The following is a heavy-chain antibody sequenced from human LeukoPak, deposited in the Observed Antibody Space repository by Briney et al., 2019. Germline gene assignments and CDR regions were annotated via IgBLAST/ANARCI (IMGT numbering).Heavy chain of an antibody. J-gene: IGHJ5*02. Sequence: GASVKVSCKASGYTFTGYYMHWVRQAPGQGLEWMGWINPNSGGTNYAQKFRGRVTMTRDTSISTAYMELSRLRSDDTAVYYCARIGIAAAAYNWFDPWGQGTLVTVSS. CDR2: INPNSGGT. CDR1: GYTFTGYY. V-gene: IGHV1-2*02. D-gene: IGHD6-13*01. CDR3: ARIGIAAAAYNWFDP.